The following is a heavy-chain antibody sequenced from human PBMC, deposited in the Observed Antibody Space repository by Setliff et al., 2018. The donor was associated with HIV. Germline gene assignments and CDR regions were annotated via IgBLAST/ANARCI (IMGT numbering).Heavy chain of an antibody. Sequence: PSETLSLTCAVYGGSFSGYYWSWIRQPPGKGLEWIGYIYYSGSTNYNPSLKSRVTISVDTSKNQFSLKLKSVTAADTAVYYCARETSVAVDNWGQGTLVTVSS. CDR2: IYYSGST. CDR3: ARETSVAVDN. J-gene: IGHJ4*02. D-gene: IGHD6-19*01. V-gene: IGHV4-59*12. CDR1: GGSFSGYY.